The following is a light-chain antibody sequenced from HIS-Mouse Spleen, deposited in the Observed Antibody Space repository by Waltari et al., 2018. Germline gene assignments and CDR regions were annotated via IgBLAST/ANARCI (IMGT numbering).Light chain of an antibody. V-gene: IGKV3-20*01. Sequence: IVLTRSTVTLSFSTGVRGTLPCGASLSVSSRYLAWYQQKTAQSPRLLINAASSRATGIPDRFSSSWSGTDFPLTISILETAVFAGHYCQPYGSCPLTFGGGTKVEMK. J-gene: IGKJ4*01. CDR2: AAS. CDR1: LSVSSRY. CDR3: QPYGSCPLT.